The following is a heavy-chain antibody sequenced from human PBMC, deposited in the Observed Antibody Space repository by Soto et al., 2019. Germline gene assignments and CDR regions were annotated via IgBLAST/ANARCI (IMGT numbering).Heavy chain of an antibody. CDR2: ISGSGSST. Sequence: PGWSLRLSCATSGFTFSSYVMSWVRQAPGKGLDWVSTISGSGSSTHYADSVKGRFTISRDNSGNTLYLQMTSLRVEDTAVYYCAKEGSLSYYVSLGMDVWGLGTTVTLSS. D-gene: IGHD1-26*01. CDR1: GFTFSSYV. V-gene: IGHV3-23*01. J-gene: IGHJ6*02. CDR3: AKEGSLSYYVSLGMDV.